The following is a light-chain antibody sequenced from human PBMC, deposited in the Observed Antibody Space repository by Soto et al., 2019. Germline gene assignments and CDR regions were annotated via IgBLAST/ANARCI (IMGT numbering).Light chain of an antibody. J-gene: IGKJ1*01. Sequence: DIQMTQSPSTLSASVGERITITCRASQSISGSLAWCKHRPGEAPKLLIYDVSTLESGVPSRLSGFASGTEFTLSISGLKPDDFGTYYCQQYYMGWTFGQGTKVDIK. CDR2: DVS. V-gene: IGKV1-5*01. CDR3: QQYYMGWT. CDR1: QSISGS.